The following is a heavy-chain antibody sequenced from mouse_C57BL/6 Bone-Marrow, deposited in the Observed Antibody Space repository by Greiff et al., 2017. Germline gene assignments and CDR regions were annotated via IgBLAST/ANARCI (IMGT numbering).Heavy chain of an antibody. Sequence: DVKLVESGGDLVKPGGSLKLSCAASGFTFSSYGMSWVRQTPDKRLEWVATISSGGSYTYYPDSVKGRFTISRDNAKNTLYLQMSSLKSEDTAMYYGARHGTTVVATDYWGQGTTLTVSS. J-gene: IGHJ2*01. V-gene: IGHV5-6*02. D-gene: IGHD1-1*01. CDR2: ISSGGSYT. CDR3: ARHGTTVVATDY. CDR1: GFTFSSYG.